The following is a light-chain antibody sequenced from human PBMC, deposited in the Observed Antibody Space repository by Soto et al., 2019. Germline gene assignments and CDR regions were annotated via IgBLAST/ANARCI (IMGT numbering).Light chain of an antibody. CDR3: QQRSSVIT. Sequence: EVVLTQSPASLYLSPRERATLSSRASQSVASHLAWYQQKPCQAPRLLIYDATNRATGIPARFSGNGFGTYFTLTISSLEPEDVAFYYCQQRSSVITFGQGTRLDIK. V-gene: IGKV3-11*01. J-gene: IGKJ5*01. CDR2: DAT. CDR1: QSVASH.